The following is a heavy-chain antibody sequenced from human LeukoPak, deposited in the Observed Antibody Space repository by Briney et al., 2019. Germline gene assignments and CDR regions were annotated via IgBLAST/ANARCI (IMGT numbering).Heavy chain of an antibody. D-gene: IGHD3-3*01. Sequence: SETLSLTCTVSGGSISSYYWSWIRQPPGKGLEWIGYIYYSGSTNYNPSLKSRVTISVDTSKNQFSLKLSSVTAADTAVYYCASSPAEYYDFWSGDYGMDVWGQGTTVTASS. CDR2: IYYSGST. CDR1: GGSISSYY. V-gene: IGHV4-59*01. CDR3: ASSPAEYYDFWSGDYGMDV. J-gene: IGHJ6*02.